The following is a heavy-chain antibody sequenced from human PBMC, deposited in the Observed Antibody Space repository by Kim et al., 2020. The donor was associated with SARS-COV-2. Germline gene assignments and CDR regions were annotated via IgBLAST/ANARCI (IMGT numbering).Heavy chain of an antibody. CDR3: ARDPYSSSWYADYYYYGMDV. J-gene: IGHJ6*02. CDR2: ISSSGSTI. D-gene: IGHD6-13*01. CDR1: GFTFSSYE. Sequence: GGSLRLSCAASGFTFSSYEMNWVRQAPGKGLEWVSYISSSGSTIYYADSVKGRFTISRDNAKNSLYLQMNSLRAEDTAVYYCARDPYSSSWYADYYYYGMDVWGQGTTVTVSS. V-gene: IGHV3-48*03.